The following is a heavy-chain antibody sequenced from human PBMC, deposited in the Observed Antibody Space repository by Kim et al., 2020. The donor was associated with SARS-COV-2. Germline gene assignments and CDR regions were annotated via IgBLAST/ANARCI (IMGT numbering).Heavy chain of an antibody. CDR3: ARLRAMVRGVIDY. J-gene: IGHJ4*02. Sequence: NPPLKGTAPLSVDTSKNQFSLKLSLVTAADTAVYYCARLRAMVRGVIDYWGQGTLVTVSS. D-gene: IGHD3-10*01. V-gene: IGHV4-39*01.